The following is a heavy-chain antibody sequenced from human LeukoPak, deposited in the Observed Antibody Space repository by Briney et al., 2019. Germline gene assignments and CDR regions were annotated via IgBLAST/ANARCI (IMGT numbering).Heavy chain of an antibody. CDR3: GRRSGNH. V-gene: IGHV3-53*01. CDR2: IYSGGST. J-gene: IGHJ5*02. Sequence: GGSLRLSCAASGFTVSSDYMSWVRQAPGKGLEWVSVIYSGGSTYYADSVKGRFTISRDNSKNTLYLQMNSLRAEDAAVYYCGRRSGNHWGQGTLVTVSS. D-gene: IGHD1-1*01. CDR1: GFTVSSDY.